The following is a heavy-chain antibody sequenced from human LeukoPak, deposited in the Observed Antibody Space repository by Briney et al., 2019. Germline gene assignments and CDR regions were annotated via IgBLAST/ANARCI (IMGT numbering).Heavy chain of an antibody. J-gene: IGHJ4*02. D-gene: IGHD1-26*01. Sequence: ASVKVSCKASGYTFTSYYMHWVRQAPGQGLEWMGITNPSGGSTSYAQKFQGRVTMTRDMSTSTVYMELSSLRSEDTAVYYCARDFASGSYLDYWGQGTLVTVSS. V-gene: IGHV1-46*01. CDR2: TNPSGGST. CDR3: ARDFASGSYLDY. CDR1: GYTFTSYY.